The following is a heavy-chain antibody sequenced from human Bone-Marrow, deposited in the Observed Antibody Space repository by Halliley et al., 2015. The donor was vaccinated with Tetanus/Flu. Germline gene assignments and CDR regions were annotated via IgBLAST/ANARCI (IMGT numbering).Heavy chain of an antibody. CDR1: GASMSSGGYY. D-gene: IGHD2-2*01. CDR3: ARGLGDRVYCSSTTCYYYYGMDV. Sequence: GASMSSGGYYWTWIRQHPGKGLEWIGSIYYSGSTYYNPSLKSRVTISLDTSKNQLSLKLSSVTAADTAVYYCARGLGDRVYCSSTTCYYYYGMDVWGQGTTVTVSS. J-gene: IGHJ6*02. CDR2: IYYSGST. V-gene: IGHV4-31*02.